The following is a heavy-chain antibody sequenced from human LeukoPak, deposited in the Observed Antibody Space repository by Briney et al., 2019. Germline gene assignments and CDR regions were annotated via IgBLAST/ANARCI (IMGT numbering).Heavy chain of an antibody. Sequence: GSLRLSCAASGFTFSSYSMNWVRQAPGKGLEWVSSISGSSSYIYYADSVKGRFTISRDNAKSSLYLQMNSLRAEDTAVYYCASFAIQWLVPWGQGTLVTVSS. V-gene: IGHV3-21*01. CDR2: ISGSSSYI. J-gene: IGHJ5*02. CDR3: ASFAIQWLVP. D-gene: IGHD6-19*01. CDR1: GFTFSSYS.